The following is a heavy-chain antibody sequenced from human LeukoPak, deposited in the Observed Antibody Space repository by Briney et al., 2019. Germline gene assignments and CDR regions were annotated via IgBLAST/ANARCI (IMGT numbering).Heavy chain of an antibody. V-gene: IGHV3-48*03. CDR3: AELGITMIGGV. J-gene: IGHJ6*04. CDR2: ISSSGSTI. D-gene: IGHD3-10*02. CDR1: GLTFNNYA. Sequence: GGSLRLSCAVSGLTFNNYAMSWVRQAPGKGLEWVSYISSSGSTIYYADSVKGRFTISRDNAKNSLYLQMNSLRAEDTAVYYCAELGITMIGGVWGKGTTVTISS.